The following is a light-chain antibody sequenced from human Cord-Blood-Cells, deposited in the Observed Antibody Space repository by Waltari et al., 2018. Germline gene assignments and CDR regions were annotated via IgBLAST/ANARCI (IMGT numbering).Light chain of an antibody. V-gene: IGKV4-1*01. CDR3: QQYYSTPWT. J-gene: IGKJ1*01. Sequence: DIVMTQSPDSLAVSLGERATINCKSSQSVLYSSKNKNYLAWYTQKPGQPPKLLIYWASTRESGVPDRFSGSGSGTDFTLTISSLQAEDVAVYYCQQYYSTPWTFGQGTKVEIK. CDR2: WAS. CDR1: QSVLYSSKNKNY.